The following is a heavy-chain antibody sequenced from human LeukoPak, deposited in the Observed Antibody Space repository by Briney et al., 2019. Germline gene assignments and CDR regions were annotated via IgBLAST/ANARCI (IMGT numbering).Heavy chain of an antibody. CDR2: ISGSGGNT. CDR1: GFAFSGFA. Sequence: GGSLRLSCSASGFAFSGFAMGWVRQAPGKGLEWVSSISGSGGNTYYADSVEGRFTVSRDNSKNTLYLQMNSLRAEDTAVYYCAKRTDYYDSSGYIYWGQGTLVTVSS. CDR3: AKRTDYYDSSGYIY. J-gene: IGHJ4*02. V-gene: IGHV3-23*01. D-gene: IGHD3-22*01.